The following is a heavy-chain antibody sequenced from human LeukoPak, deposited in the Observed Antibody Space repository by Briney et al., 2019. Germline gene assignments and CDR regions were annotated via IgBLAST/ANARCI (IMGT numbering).Heavy chain of an antibody. CDR3: ARVGRYYYGSGSYSDLFDY. D-gene: IGHD3-10*01. V-gene: IGHV4-34*01. CDR2: INHSGST. Sequence: PSGTLSLTCAVYGGSFSGYYWSWIRQPPGKGLEWIGEINHSGSTNYNPSLKSRVTISVDTSKNQFSLKLSSVTAADTAVYYCARVGRYYYGSGSYSDLFDYWGQGTLVTVSS. J-gene: IGHJ4*02. CDR1: GGSFSGYY.